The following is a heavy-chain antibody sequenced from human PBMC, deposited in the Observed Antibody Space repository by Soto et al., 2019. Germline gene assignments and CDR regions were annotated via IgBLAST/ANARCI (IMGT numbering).Heavy chain of an antibody. CDR1: GYTFTSYG. V-gene: IGHV1-18*01. J-gene: IGHJ4*02. CDR2: ISAYNGNT. CDR3: ARDHLPARGIKITGTTSFHFDY. D-gene: IGHD1-20*01. Sequence: ASVKVSCKASGYTFTSYGISWVRQAPGQGLEWMGWISAYNGNTNYAQKLQGRVTMTTDTSTSTAYMELRSLRSDDTAVYYCARDHLPARGIKITGTTSFHFDYWGQGTLVTVSS.